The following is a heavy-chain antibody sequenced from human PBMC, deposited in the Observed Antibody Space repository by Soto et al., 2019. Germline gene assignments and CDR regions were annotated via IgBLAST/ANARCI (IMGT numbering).Heavy chain of an antibody. CDR3: ARATINEYSSSVLDY. V-gene: IGHV4-31*03. J-gene: IGHJ4*02. Sequence: PSETLSLTCTVSGGSISSGGYYWSWIRQHPGKGLEWIGYIYYSGSTYYNPSLKSRVTISVDTSKNQFSLKLSSVTAADTAVYYCARATINEYSSSVLDYWGQGTLVTVSS. CDR2: IYYSGST. CDR1: GGSISSGGYY. D-gene: IGHD6-6*01.